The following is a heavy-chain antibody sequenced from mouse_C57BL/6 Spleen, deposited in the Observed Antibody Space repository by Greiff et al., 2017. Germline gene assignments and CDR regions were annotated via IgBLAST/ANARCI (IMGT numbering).Heavy chain of an antibody. J-gene: IGHJ4*01. CDR2: IDPSDSYT. CDR1: GYTFTSYW. CDR3: ARRGSSGYVDAMDY. Sequence: QVHVKQPGAELVRPGTSVKLSCKASGYTFTSYWMHWVKQRPGQGLEWIGVIDPSDSYTNYNQKFQGKATLTVDTSSSTAYMQLSSLTSEDSAVYYCARRGSSGYVDAMDYWGQGTSVTVSS. V-gene: IGHV1-59*01. D-gene: IGHD3-2*02.